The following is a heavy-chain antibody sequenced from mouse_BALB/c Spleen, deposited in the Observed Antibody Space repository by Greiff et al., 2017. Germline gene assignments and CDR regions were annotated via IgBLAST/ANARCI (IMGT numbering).Heavy chain of an antibody. CDR1: GYSITSGYY. CDR3: ARVTTVVATPAWFAY. V-gene: IGHV3-6*02. Sequence: VQLQQSGPGLVKPSQSLSLTCSVTGYSITSGYYWNWIRQFPGNKLEWMGYISYDGSNNYNPSLKNRISITRDTSKNQFFLKLNSVTTEDTATYYCARVTTVVATPAWFAYWGQGTLVTVSA. D-gene: IGHD1-1*01. J-gene: IGHJ3*01. CDR2: ISYDGSN.